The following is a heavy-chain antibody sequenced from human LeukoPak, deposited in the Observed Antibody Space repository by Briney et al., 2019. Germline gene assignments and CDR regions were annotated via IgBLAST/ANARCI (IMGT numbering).Heavy chain of an antibody. D-gene: IGHD3-10*01. J-gene: IGHJ6*02. Sequence: PGGSLRLSCAASGFIFSTYAMHWVRQAPGEGLEGVALTSHDGSNKYYADSVKGRFTISRDNSKNTLYLHMNSLRAEYTAVYYCARPTLSYGSGSHYASAYYGLDVWGQGTTVTVSS. CDR1: GFIFSTYA. CDR2: TSHDGSNK. CDR3: ARPTLSYGSGSHYASAYYGLDV. V-gene: IGHV3-30*04.